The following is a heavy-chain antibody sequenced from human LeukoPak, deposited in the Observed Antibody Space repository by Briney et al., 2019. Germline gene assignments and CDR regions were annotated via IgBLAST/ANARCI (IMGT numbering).Heavy chain of an antibody. CDR3: ARGDVDSEIGYYFDY. J-gene: IGHJ4*02. CDR1: GGSISSGGYY. Sequence: SQTLSLTCTVSGGSISSGGYYWSWIRQHPGKGLEWIGYIYYSGSTYYNPSLKSRVTISVDTSKNQFSLKLSSVTAADTAVYYCARGDVDSEIGYYFDYWGQGTQVTVSS. V-gene: IGHV4-31*03. CDR2: IYYSGST. D-gene: IGHD2-21*02.